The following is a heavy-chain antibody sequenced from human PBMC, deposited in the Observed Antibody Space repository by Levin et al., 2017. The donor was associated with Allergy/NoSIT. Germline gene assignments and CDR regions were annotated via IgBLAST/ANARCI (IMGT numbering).Heavy chain of an antibody. J-gene: IGHJ4*02. CDR3: ANSEYSSSWYSYYFDY. Sequence: GESLKISCAASGFTFSSYAMSWVRQAPGKGLEWVSAITGSGGSTYYADPVKGRFTISRDNSKNTLYLQMNSLRAEDTAVYYCANSEYSSSWYSYYFDYWGQGTLVTVSS. CDR2: ITGSGGST. CDR1: GFTFSSYA. D-gene: IGHD6-13*01. V-gene: IGHV3-23*01.